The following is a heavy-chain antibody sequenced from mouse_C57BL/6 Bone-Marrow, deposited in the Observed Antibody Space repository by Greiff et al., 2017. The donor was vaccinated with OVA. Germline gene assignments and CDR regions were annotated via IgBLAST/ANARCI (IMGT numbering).Heavy chain of an antibody. Sequence: VQLQQSGAELVRPGTSVKVSCKASGYAFTNYLIEWVKQRPGQGLEWIGVINPGSGGTNYNEKFKGKATLTADKSSSTAYMQLSSLTSEDSAVYFCAINWDPYYFDDWGQGTTLTVSS. D-gene: IGHD4-1*01. V-gene: IGHV1-54*01. CDR2: INPGSGGT. CDR1: GYAFTNYL. J-gene: IGHJ2*01. CDR3: AINWDPYYFDD.